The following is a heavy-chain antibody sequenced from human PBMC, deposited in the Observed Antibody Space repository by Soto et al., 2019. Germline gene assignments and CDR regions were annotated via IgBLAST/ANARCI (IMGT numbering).Heavy chain of an antibody. CDR2: ISGSGGST. Sequence: EVQLLESGGGLVQPGGSLRLSCAASGFTFSSYAMSWVRQAPGKVLAWVSGVSGISGSGGSTYYADSVKGRFTISRDNSKNTLYLQMNSLRAEDKAVYYCAKDMLGDYYYGMDVWGQGTTVTVSS. D-gene: IGHD3-10*02. CDR1: GFTFSSYA. V-gene: IGHV3-23*01. CDR3: AKDMLGDYYYGMDV. J-gene: IGHJ6*02.